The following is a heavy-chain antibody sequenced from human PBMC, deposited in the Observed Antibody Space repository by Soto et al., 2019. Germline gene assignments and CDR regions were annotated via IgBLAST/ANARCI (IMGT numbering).Heavy chain of an antibody. CDR1: GFTFSSYE. CDR3: ARVGTSESFFDY. V-gene: IGHV3-48*03. Sequence: EVQLVESGGGLVQPGGSLRLSCAASGFTFSSYEMNWVRQAPGKGLEWVSYISSSGSTIYYADSVKGRFTISRDNAKNSLYLQMNSLRAEDTAVYYCARVGTSESFFDYWGQGTLVTVSP. D-gene: IGHD7-27*01. J-gene: IGHJ4*02. CDR2: ISSSGSTI.